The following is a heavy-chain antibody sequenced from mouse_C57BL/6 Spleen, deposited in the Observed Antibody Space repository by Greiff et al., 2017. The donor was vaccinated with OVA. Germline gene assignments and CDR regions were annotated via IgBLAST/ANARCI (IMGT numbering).Heavy chain of an antibody. Sequence: VQLQQPGAELVMPGASVKLSCKASGYTFTSYWMHWVKQRPGQGLEWIGEIDPSDSYTNYNQKFKGKSTLTVDKSSSTAYMQLSSLTSEDSAVYYCARSYGSSTAMDYWGQGTSVTVSS. D-gene: IGHD1-1*01. CDR1: GYTFTSYW. J-gene: IGHJ4*01. CDR3: ARSYGSSTAMDY. CDR2: IDPSDSYT. V-gene: IGHV1-69*01.